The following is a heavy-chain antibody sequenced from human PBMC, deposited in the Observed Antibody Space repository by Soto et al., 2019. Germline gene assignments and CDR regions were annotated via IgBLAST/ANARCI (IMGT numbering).Heavy chain of an antibody. Sequence: QVQLVQSGAEVKEPGSSVNVSCKTSGATFGNTAVTWVRQAPGQGLEWIGGIVPLFGTANYAKKCRGRVTITPAASTSTAYMELSSLTPAATAVYYSARDGDPAFSFSSGPLGRRRFDPWGQGTLVTVSS. CDR1: GATFGNTA. V-gene: IGHV1-69*05. CDR2: IVPLFGTA. CDR3: ARDGDPAFSFSSGPLGRRRFDP. J-gene: IGHJ5*02. D-gene: IGHD2-21*01.